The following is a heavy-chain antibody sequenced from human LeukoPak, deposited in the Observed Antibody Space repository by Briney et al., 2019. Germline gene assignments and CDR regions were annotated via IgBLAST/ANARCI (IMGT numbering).Heavy chain of an antibody. CDR2: INHSGST. D-gene: IGHD2-8*01. V-gene: IGHV4-34*01. Sequence: SETLSLTCAVYGGSFSGYYWSWIRQPPGKGLEWIWEINHSGSTNYNPSLKSRVTISVDTSKNQFSLKLSSVTAADTAVYYCARQNGLPDDAFDIWGQGTMVTVSS. CDR1: GGSFSGYY. J-gene: IGHJ3*02. CDR3: ARQNGLPDDAFDI.